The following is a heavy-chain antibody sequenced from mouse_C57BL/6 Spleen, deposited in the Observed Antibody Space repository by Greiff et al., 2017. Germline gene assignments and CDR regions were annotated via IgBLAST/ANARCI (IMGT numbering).Heavy chain of an antibody. CDR3: ERRGACAIDY. CDR1: GFTFSDYG. CDR2: ISSGSSTI. D-gene: IGHD6-1*01. Sequence: EVQLVESGGGLVKPGGSLKLSCAASGFTFSDYGMHWVRQAPEKGLEWVAYISSGSSTIYYADTVKGRFTISRDTATITLFLQMTSRRSEDTAMYCCERRGACAIDYWGQGTSVTVSS. J-gene: IGHJ4*01. V-gene: IGHV5-17*01.